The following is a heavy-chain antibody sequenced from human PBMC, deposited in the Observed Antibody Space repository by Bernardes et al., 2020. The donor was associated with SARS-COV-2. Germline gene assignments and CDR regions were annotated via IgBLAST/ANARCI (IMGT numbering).Heavy chain of an antibody. CDR1: GFTVSSNY. D-gene: IGHD2-2*01. Sequence: GGSLRLSCAASGFTVSSNYMSWVRQAPGKGLQWVSLTYNDGSTSYADSVKGRFTISRDNAKNTLSLQMNSLRVDDTAVYYCARADCTSSSCHRGAYGVWAQGTLVTVSS. CDR2: TYNDGST. V-gene: IGHV3-53*01. CDR3: ARADCTSSSCHRGAYGV. J-gene: IGHJ3*01.